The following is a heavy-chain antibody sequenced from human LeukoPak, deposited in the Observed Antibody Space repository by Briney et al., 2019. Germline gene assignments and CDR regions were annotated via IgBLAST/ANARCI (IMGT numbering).Heavy chain of an antibody. CDR2: INAGNGNT. Sequence: ASVKVSCKASGYTFTGYYMHWVRQAPGQRLEWMGWINAGNGNTKYSQKFQGRVTITRDTSASTAYMELSSLRSEDTAVYYCARPGPGTYYDILTGYFDYWGQGTLVTVSS. V-gene: IGHV1-3*01. D-gene: IGHD3-9*01. J-gene: IGHJ4*02. CDR3: ARPGPGTYYDILTGYFDY. CDR1: GYTFTGYY.